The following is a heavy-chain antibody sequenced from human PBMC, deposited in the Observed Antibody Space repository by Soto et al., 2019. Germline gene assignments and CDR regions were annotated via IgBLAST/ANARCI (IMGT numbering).Heavy chain of an antibody. J-gene: IGHJ5*02. CDR2: INHSGST. D-gene: IGHD2-21*02. CDR1: GGSFSPYY. CDR3: ARNRGVVTPHHNNWFDP. Sequence: QVQLQQWGAGLLKPSETLSLTCAGYGGSFSPYYWTWIRQPPGKGLEGIGEINHSGSTNYNPSLKSRVTISVDTSNNQFSLKLTSVTAADTAVYYCARNRGVVTPHHNNWFDPWGQGTLVTVSS. V-gene: IGHV4-34*01.